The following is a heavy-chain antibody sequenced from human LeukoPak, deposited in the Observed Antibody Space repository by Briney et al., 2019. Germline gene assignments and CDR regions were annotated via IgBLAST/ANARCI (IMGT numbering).Heavy chain of an antibody. Sequence: PGGSLRLSCAASKFTFSHYGMHWVRQAPGKGLEWVAVVFNDGSNQYYADSVKGRFTVSRDNSQNMLYLQMNSLRPEDTAVYYCAKDAERGFDYSNSLQKWGQGILVTISS. D-gene: IGHD4-11*01. CDR3: AKDAERGFDYSNSLQK. J-gene: IGHJ4*02. V-gene: IGHV3-33*03. CDR2: VFNDGSNQ. CDR1: KFTFSHYG.